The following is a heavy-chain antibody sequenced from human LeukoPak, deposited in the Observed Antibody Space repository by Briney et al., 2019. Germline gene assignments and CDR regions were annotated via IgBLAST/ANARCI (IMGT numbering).Heavy chain of an antibody. CDR2: INPNSGGT. D-gene: IGHD6-13*01. CDR3: ARGRQLVENWFDP. J-gene: IGHJ5*02. CDR1: GYTFTGYY. V-gene: IGHV1-2*02. Sequence: ASVKVSCKASGYTFTGYYMHWVRQAPGQGLEWMGWINPNSGGTNYAQKFQGRVTMTRDTSISTAYMELSRLRSDDTAVYYCARGRQLVENWFDPWGQGTPVTVSS.